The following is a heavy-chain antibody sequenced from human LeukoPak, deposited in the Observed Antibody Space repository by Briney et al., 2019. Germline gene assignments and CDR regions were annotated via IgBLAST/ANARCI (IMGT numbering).Heavy chain of an antibody. J-gene: IGHJ4*02. CDR1: GYTFTGYY. V-gene: IGHV1-2*02. CDR2: INPNSGGT. CDR3: ARAEATTAWDY. Sequence: ASVKVSCKASGYTFTGYYMHWVRQAPGQGLEWMGWINPNSGGTNYAQKFQGRVTMTRDTSISTAYMELSSLRSEGTAVYYCARAEATTAWDYWGQGTLVTVSS. D-gene: IGHD4-17*01.